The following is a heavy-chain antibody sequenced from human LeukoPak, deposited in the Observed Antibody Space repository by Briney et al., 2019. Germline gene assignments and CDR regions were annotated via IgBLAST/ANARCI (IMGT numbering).Heavy chain of an antibody. D-gene: IGHD4-17*01. CDR3: AREVDDYGDHGEGY. Sequence: GGSLRLSCAASGFTFSSYAMSWVRQAPGKGLEWVSSISSSSSYIYYADSVKGRFTISRDNAKNSLYLQMNSLRAEDTAVYYCAREVDDYGDHGEGYWGQGTLVTVSS. CDR1: GFTFSSYA. V-gene: IGHV3-21*01. J-gene: IGHJ4*02. CDR2: ISSSSSYI.